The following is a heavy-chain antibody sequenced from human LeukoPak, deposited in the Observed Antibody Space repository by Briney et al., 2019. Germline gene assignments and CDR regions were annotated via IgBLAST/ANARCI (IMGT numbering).Heavy chain of an antibody. CDR1: GGSISSGSYY. V-gene: IGHV4-61*02. J-gene: IGHJ3*02. D-gene: IGHD1-26*01. CDR2: IYTSGST. Sequence: SETLSLTCTVSGGSISSGSYYWSWIRQPAGKGLEWIGRIYTSGSTNYNPSLKSRVTISVDTSKNQFSLKLSSVTAADTAVYYCAKGGELRDAFDIWGQGTMVTVSS. CDR3: AKGGELRDAFDI.